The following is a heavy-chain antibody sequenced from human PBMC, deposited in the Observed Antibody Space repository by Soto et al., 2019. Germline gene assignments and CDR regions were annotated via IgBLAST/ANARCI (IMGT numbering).Heavy chain of an antibody. V-gene: IGHV3-21*01. J-gene: IGHJ4*02. CDR1: GFTFSSYS. Sequence: GGSLRLSCAASGFTFSSYSMNWVRQAPGKGLEWVSSISSSSSYIYYADSVKGRFTISRDNAKNSLYLQMNSLSAEDTAVYYCARVRLAYCGGDCYSEFDYWGQGTLVTVPQ. CDR2: ISSSSSYI. CDR3: ARVRLAYCGGDCYSEFDY. D-gene: IGHD2-21*02.